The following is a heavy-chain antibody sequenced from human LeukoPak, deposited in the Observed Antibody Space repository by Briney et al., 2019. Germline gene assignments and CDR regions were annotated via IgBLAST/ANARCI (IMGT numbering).Heavy chain of an antibody. D-gene: IGHD3-3*01. CDR1: GYSISSGYY. CDR3: ARDSTIFGVVPYFDY. J-gene: IGHJ4*02. CDR2: IYHSGST. V-gene: IGHV4-38-2*02. Sequence: SETLSLTCAVSGYSISSGYYWGWIRQPPGKGLEWIGSIYHSGSTYYNPSLKSRVTMSVDTSKNQFSLKLSSVTAADTAVYYCARDSTIFGVVPYFDYWGQGTLVTVSS.